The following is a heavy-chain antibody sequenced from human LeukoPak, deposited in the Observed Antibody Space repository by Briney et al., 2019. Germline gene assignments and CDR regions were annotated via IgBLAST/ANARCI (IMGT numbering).Heavy chain of an antibody. CDR1: GYTFTDYY. CDR2: VDPEDGET. D-gene: IGHD6-13*01. V-gene: IGHV1-69-2*01. Sequence: ASVKVSCKVSGYTFTDYYMHWVQQAPGKGLEWMGLVDPEDGETIYAEKFQGRVTITADTSTDTAYMELSSLRSEDTAVCYCATSLAAAGTFKFDYWGQGTLVTVSS. J-gene: IGHJ4*02. CDR3: ATSLAAAGTFKFDY.